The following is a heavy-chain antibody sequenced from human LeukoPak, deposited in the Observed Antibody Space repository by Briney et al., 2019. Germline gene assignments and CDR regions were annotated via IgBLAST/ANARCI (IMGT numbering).Heavy chain of an antibody. CDR1: GYTFRNSR. CDR2: LRSDGTT. Sequence: AGGSLRLSCAAPGYTFRNSRMQGVRQTPGKGLVWVSCLRSDGTTTYAESVKGRFTISRDSAKNTLYLQMNRLRAEDTAVYYCARDGSYKFDYWGQGTLVTVSP. CDR3: ARDGSYKFDY. J-gene: IGHJ4*02. V-gene: IGHV3-74*01. D-gene: IGHD1-26*01.